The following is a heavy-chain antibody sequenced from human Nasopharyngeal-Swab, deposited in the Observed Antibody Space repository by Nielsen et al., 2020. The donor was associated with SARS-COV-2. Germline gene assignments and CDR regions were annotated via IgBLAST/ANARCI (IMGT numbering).Heavy chain of an antibody. CDR3: ATGFPVVTAMPEYNHYTYYYYGMDV. V-gene: IGHV1-24*01. CDR2: FDPEDGET. J-gene: IGHJ6*02. D-gene: IGHD2-21*02. Sequence: ASVKVSCKVSGYTLTELSMHWVRQAPGKGLAWMGGFDPEDGETIYAQKFQGRVTMTEDTSTDTAYMELSSLRSEDTAVYYCATGFPVVTAMPEYNHYTYYYYGMDVWGQGTTVTVSS. CDR1: GYTLTELS.